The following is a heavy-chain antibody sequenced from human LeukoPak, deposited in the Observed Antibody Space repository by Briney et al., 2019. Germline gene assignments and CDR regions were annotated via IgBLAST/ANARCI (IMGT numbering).Heavy chain of an antibody. CDR2: IGEDGNEK. J-gene: IGHJ4*02. V-gene: IGHV3-7*01. CDR1: GFIFSNYW. CDR3: AREGMYNWNYIWY. D-gene: IGHD1-7*01. Sequence: GGSLRLSCAASGFIFSNYWMSWVRLAPGKGLEWVANIGEDGNEKYYVDSVKGRFTISRDNAKNSLYLQMNSLRTEDTAVYYCAREGMYNWNYIWYWGQGTLVTVSS.